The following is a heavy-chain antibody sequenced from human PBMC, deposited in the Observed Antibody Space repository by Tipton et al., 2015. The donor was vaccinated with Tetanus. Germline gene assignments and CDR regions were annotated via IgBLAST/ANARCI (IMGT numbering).Heavy chain of an antibody. D-gene: IGHD1-1*01. CDR1: GGTFTNYA. CDR3: ARAPQYSERRDFDC. CDR2: ITPIFGTT. V-gene: IGHV1-69*01. Sequence: QVQLVQSGAEMKKPGSSVKVSCKASGGTFTNYALSWVRQAPGQGLEWVGGITPIFGTTNSAPKFQGRVTITADESTNTAYMELSSLISEDTAVYYCARAPQYSERRDFDCWGQGTLVTVSS. J-gene: IGHJ4*02.